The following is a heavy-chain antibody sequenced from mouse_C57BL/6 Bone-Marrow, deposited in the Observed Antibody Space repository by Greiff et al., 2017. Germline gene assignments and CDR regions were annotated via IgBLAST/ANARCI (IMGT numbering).Heavy chain of an antibody. CDR3: ARRGGNYVSYWCFDV. Sequence: VQLQQPGAELVKPGASVKLSCKASGYTFTSYWMHWVKQMPGQGLEWIGMIHPNSGSTNYNEKFKSKATLTVDKSSSTAYMQLSRLTSEDSAVYSCARRGGNYVSYWCFDVWGTGTPVTVSS. CDR1: GYTFTSYW. V-gene: IGHV1-64*01. J-gene: IGHJ1*03. D-gene: IGHD2-1*01. CDR2: IHPNSGST.